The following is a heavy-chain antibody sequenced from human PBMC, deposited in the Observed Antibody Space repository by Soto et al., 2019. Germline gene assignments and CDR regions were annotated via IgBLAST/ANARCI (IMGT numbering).Heavy chain of an antibody. Sequence: WGSLRLSCSASVFTFTNYWMTWFRQAPGKGLEWVANINKDGSGKSYVDSVKGRFTISRDNADNSVYLQMNSLRAEDTALYYCGRDEVRNGVGVWGQGTTVTV. CDR1: VFTFTNYW. J-gene: IGHJ6*02. CDR2: INKDGSGK. CDR3: GRDEVRNGVGV. V-gene: IGHV3-7*01.